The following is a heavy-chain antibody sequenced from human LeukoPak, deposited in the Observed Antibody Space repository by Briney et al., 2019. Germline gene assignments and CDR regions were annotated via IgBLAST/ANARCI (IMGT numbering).Heavy chain of an antibody. CDR1: GYTFTGYY. Sequence: ASVKVSCKASGYTFTGYYMHWVRQAPGQGLEGMGWINPNSGGTNYAQKFQGRVTMTRDTSISTAYMELSRLRSDDTAVYYCARDWIAVAGTGKVYWGQGTLVTVSS. CDR2: INPNSGGT. CDR3: ARDWIAVAGTGKVY. J-gene: IGHJ4*02. V-gene: IGHV1-2*02. D-gene: IGHD6-19*01.